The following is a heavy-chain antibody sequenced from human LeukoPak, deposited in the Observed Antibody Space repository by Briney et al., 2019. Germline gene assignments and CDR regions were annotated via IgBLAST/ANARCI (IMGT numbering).Heavy chain of an antibody. Sequence: SVKVSCKASGGTFSSYAISWVRQAPGQGLEWMGRIIPIFGTANYAKKFQGRVTITTDESTSTDYMELSSLRSEDTAVYYCARVNLRGIAVAGPLDYWGQGTLVTVSS. V-gene: IGHV1-69*05. CDR1: GGTFSSYA. D-gene: IGHD6-19*01. CDR3: ARVNLRGIAVAGPLDY. J-gene: IGHJ4*02. CDR2: IIPIFGTA.